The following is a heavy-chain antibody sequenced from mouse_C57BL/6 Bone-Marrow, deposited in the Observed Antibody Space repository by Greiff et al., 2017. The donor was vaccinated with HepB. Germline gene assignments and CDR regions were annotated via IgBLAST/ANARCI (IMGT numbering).Heavy chain of an antibody. D-gene: IGHD1-1*01. CDR2: ISYDGSN. CDR1: GYSITSGYY. V-gene: IGHV3-6*01. Sequence: EVKLMESGPGLVKPSQSLSLTCSVTGYSITSGYYWNWIRQFPGNKLEWMGYISYDGSNNYNPSLKNRISITRDTSKNQFFLKLNSVTTEDTATYYCARAIYYYGSSYFDYWGQGTTLTVSS. J-gene: IGHJ2*01. CDR3: ARAIYYYGSSYFDY.